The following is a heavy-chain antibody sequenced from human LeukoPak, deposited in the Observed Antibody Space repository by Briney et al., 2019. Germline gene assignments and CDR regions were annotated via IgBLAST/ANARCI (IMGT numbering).Heavy chain of an antibody. J-gene: IGHJ4*02. Sequence: GGSLRLSCAASGFTFSSYWMHWVRQAPGKGLVWVSRINSDGSSTSYADSVKGRFTISRDNAKNTLYLQMNSLRAEDTAVYYCARVGIAVAEYDYWGQGTLVTVSS. V-gene: IGHV3-74*01. D-gene: IGHD6-19*01. CDR3: ARVGIAVAEYDY. CDR1: GFTFSSYW. CDR2: INSDGSST.